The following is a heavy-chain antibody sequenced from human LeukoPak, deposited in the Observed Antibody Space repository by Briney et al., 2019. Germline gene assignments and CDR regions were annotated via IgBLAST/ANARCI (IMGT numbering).Heavy chain of an antibody. J-gene: IGHJ4*02. Sequence: GGSLRLSCAASGFIVSTNYMSWVRQAPGKGLEWVSVLYSGGTTYYADSVKGRFTISRDNSKNTLYLQMNSLRAEDTAVYYCAKDQIRGYYDSSGLYDDWGQGTLVTVSS. D-gene: IGHD3-22*01. CDR3: AKDQIRGYYDSSGLYDD. CDR2: LYSGGTT. CDR1: GFIVSTNY. V-gene: IGHV3-66*01.